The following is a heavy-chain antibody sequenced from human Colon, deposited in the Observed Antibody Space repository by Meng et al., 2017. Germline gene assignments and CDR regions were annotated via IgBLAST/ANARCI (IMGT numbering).Heavy chain of an antibody. CDR2: IYHSGST. D-gene: IGHD3-22*01. J-gene: IGHJ4*02. Sequence: QVQLQDSGPGLVKPSGTLFLTCAVPGGSIRSSNWWSWVRQPPGKGLEWIGEIYHSGSTNYNPSLKSRVTISVDKSKNQFSLKLSYVTAADTAVYYCGAYYYDSSGYSFSWGQGTLVTVSS. CDR3: GAYYYDSSGYSFS. CDR1: GGSIRSSNW. V-gene: IGHV4-4*02.